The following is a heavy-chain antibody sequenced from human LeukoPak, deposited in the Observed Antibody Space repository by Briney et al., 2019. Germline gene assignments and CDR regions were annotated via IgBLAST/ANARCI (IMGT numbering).Heavy chain of an antibody. V-gene: IGHV4-61*01. CDR2: IYYSGSA. D-gene: IGHD3-3*01. J-gene: IGHJ4*02. Sequence: PSETLSLTCTASGGSVSSGSYYWSWIRQPPGKGLEWIGYIYYSGSANYNPSLKSRVTISVDTSKNQFSLKLSSVTAADTAVYYCQSRFLEWLLDYWGQGTLVTVSS. CDR1: GGSVSSGSYY. CDR3: QSRFLEWLLDY.